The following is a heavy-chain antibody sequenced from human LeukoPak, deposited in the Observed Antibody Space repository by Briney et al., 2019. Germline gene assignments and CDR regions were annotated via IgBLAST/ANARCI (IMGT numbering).Heavy chain of an antibody. CDR3: ARGVYDFWSGYYMGY. CDR1: GFTFSSYD. D-gene: IGHD3-3*01. V-gene: IGHV3-30*02. CDR2: IESDGSNK. J-gene: IGHJ4*02. Sequence: GGSLRLSCAASGFTFSSYDMHWVRQAPGKGLEWVAFIESDGSNKFYAESVQGRFTISRDNSKNTLYLQMNSLRVEDTAVYYCARGVYDFWSGYYMGYWGQGTLVTVSS.